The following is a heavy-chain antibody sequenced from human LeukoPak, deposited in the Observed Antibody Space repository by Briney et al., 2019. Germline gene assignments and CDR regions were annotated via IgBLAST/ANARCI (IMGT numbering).Heavy chain of an antibody. CDR3: AKEYRTGWYWEK. Sequence: GGSLRLSCAASGFTFSTFSMNWVRQAPGKGLEWVSSISGRSNYIFYADSVKGRFTISRDNAENSLYLLLNSLRVEDTAVYYCAKEYRTGWYWEKWGQGTLVTISS. CDR2: ISGRSNYI. D-gene: IGHD6-19*01. V-gene: IGHV3-21*01. CDR1: GFTFSTFS. J-gene: IGHJ1*01.